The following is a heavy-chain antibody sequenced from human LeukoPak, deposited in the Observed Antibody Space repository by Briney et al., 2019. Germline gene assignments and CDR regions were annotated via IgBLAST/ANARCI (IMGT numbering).Heavy chain of an antibody. V-gene: IGHV1-69*13. CDR2: IIPIFGTA. D-gene: IGHD6-19*01. J-gene: IGHJ4*02. CDR1: GGTFSSYA. CDR3: ARDLAGDFDY. Sequence: ASVKVSCKASGGTFSSYAISWVRQAPGQGLEWMGGIIPIFGTANYAQKFQGRVTITADESTSTAYMELSSPRSEDTAVYYCARDLAGDFDYWGQGTLVTVSS.